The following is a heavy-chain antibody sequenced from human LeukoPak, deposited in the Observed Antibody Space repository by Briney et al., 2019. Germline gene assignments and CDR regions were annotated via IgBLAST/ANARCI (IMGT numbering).Heavy chain of an antibody. CDR3: AREGRRPPYHYYYMDV. CDR2: IKEDDSEI. J-gene: IGHJ6*03. Sequence: GGSLRLSCAASGFLFSKYWMTWVRQAPGKGLEWVANIKEDDSEIYYVESVKGRFTISRDNAKNSLYLEMSSLRAEDTAVYYCAREGRRPPYHYYYMDVWGKGTTVTISS. CDR1: GFLFSKYW. V-gene: IGHV3-7*03.